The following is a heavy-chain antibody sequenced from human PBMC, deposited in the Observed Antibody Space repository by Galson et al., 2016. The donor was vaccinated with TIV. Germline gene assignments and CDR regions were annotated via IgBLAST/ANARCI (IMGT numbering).Heavy chain of an antibody. D-gene: IGHD5-18*01. CDR3: AKESGYNSGYITD. J-gene: IGHJ1*01. V-gene: IGHV1-69*15. Sequence: QSGAEVKKPGSSVKVSCKASGGPFSSYATTWVRQAPGQGLEWVGRIIPIFRTTNYAQRFQGRVTITADEFTGAAYMELNSLRSDDTAVYFCAKESGYNSGYITDWGQGTLVTVSS. CDR2: IIPIFRTT. CDR1: GGPFSSYA.